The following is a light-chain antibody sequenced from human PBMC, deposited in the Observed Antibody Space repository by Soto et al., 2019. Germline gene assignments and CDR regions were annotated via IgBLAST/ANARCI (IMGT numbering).Light chain of an antibody. Sequence: EIVLTQSPSTLSLSPGEGATLSCRASQSINSFLAWYQQRRGQAPRLLIPGAFNRATGIPDRFSGSGSGPDFTLTISRLEPEDFAVYYCQQYGGSPRTFGQGTKVDIK. CDR1: QSINSF. CDR2: GAF. V-gene: IGKV3-20*01. CDR3: QQYGGSPRT. J-gene: IGKJ1*01.